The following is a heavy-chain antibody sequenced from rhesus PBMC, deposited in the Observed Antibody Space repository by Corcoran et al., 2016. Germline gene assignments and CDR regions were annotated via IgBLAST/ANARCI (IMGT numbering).Heavy chain of an antibody. CDR3: AREYSGRSSLN. CDR1: GASLRSSW. D-gene: IGHD4-29*01. J-gene: IGHJ4*01. V-gene: IGHV4-80*01. CDR2: IDGDRRRT. Sequence: QVQLQESGPGLVKPSETLSLTCTVSGASLRSSWWSWIRQPPGKGLEWLGEIDGDRRRTNYNPSLKSRVTNSKDASKDKFSRKMSSVIAADTAGYYCAREYSGRSSLNWGQGVLVTVSS.